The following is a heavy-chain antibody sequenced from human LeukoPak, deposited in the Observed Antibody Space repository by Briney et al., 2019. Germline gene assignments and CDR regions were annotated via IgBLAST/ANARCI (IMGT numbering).Heavy chain of an antibody. CDR1: GFTFSSYW. CDR3: ARDGSGNYYYYGMDV. V-gene: IGHV3-7*01. D-gene: IGHD3-10*01. CDR2: IKQDGSEK. Sequence: GGSLRLSCAASGFTFSSYWMSWVRQAPGKGLEWVANIKQDGSEKYYADSVKGRFTISRDNAKNSLYLQMNSLRAEDTAVYYCARDGSGNYYYYGMDVWGQGTTVTVSS. J-gene: IGHJ6*02.